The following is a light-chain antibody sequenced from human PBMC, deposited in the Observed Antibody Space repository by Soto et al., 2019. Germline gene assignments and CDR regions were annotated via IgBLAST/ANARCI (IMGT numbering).Light chain of an antibody. CDR3: QQYNNWPAIT. Sequence: EVVMTQSPATLSVSPGERATLSCRASQSVSSNLAWYQQKPGQAPRLFIYGASTRATGIPARFSGSGSGTAFTLTISSLQYEDFAVYYCQQYNNWPAITFGQGTRLEIK. CDR2: GAS. CDR1: QSVSSN. V-gene: IGKV3D-15*01. J-gene: IGKJ5*01.